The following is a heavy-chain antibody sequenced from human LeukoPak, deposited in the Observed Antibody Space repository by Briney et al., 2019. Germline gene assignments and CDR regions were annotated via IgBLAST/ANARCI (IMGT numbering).Heavy chain of an antibody. J-gene: IGHJ6*03. CDR2: IIPIFGTA. CDR3: ARDVLAAPYYYYYMDV. D-gene: IGHD2-15*01. V-gene: IGHV1-69*05. Sequence: GASVKVSCKASGGTFSSYAISWVRQAPGQGLEWMGRIIPIFGTANYAQKFQGRVTSTTDESTSTAYMELSSLRSEDTAVYYCARDVLAAPYYYYYMDVWGKGTTVTVSS. CDR1: GGTFSSYA.